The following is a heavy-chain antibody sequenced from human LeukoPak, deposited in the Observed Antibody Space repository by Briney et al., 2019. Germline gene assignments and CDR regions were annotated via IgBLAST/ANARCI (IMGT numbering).Heavy chain of an antibody. D-gene: IGHD3-16*02. Sequence: SETLSLTCTVSGGSISSGDYYWSWIRQPPGKGLEWIGYIYYSGSTYYNPCLKSRVTISVDTSKNQFSLKLSSVTAADTAVYYCARGSVMITFGGVIAPFDYWGQGTLVTVSS. CDR3: ARGSVMITFGGVIAPFDY. CDR2: IYYSGST. V-gene: IGHV4-30-4*01. J-gene: IGHJ4*02. CDR1: GGSISSGDYY.